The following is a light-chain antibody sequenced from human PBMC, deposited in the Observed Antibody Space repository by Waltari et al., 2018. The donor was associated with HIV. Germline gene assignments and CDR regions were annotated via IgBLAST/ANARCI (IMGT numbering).Light chain of an antibody. V-gene: IGLV2-14*01. J-gene: IGLJ2*01. CDR2: GVR. Sequence: HSALPPPASVSGSPGQSVPIPWSVAGPGFGIPTFLSWYQQSPGQAPQLLIYGVRFRPSGISPRFSASESGNTASLTISGLQSGDEADYYCSTYTDIDCLLFGSGTKLTVL. CDR3: STYTDIDCLL. CDR1: GPGFGIPTF.